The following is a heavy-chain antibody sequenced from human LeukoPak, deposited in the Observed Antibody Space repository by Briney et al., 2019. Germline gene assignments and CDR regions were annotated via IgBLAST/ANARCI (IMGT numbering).Heavy chain of an antibody. Sequence: SETLSPTCAVYVGSFSDYYWTWIRQPPGKGLEWIGKIDHGGSTDYNPSLKSRVTISLDTSKNQFSLKLSSVTAADTAIYYCAREPSVSGAFDIWGQGTLVTVSS. CDR2: IDHGGST. CDR1: VGSFSDYY. J-gene: IGHJ3*02. D-gene: IGHD2-8*01. CDR3: AREPSVSGAFDI. V-gene: IGHV4-34*01.